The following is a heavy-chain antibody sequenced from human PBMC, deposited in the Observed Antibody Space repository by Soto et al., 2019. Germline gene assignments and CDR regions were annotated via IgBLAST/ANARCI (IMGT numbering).Heavy chain of an antibody. CDR3: ARDFWDSGSDS. J-gene: IGHJ5*02. CDR2: IYYSGST. V-gene: IGHV4-59*01. CDR1: GDSISSYY. Sequence: PSETLSLTCTVSGDSISSYYWSWIRQPPGKGLEWIGYIYYSGSTNYNPSLKSRVTISVDTSKNQFSLKLSSVTAADTAVYYCARDFWDSGSDSWGQGTLVTVSS. D-gene: IGHD5-12*01.